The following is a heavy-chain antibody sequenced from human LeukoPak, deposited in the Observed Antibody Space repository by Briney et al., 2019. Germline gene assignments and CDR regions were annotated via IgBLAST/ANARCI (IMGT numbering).Heavy chain of an antibody. D-gene: IGHD5-18*01. V-gene: IGHV4-39*01. CDR3: APTYSYTRGGYDY. Sequence: PSETLSLTCTVSGGSISGSSYHWGWIRQPPGKGLEWIGSINHSWHTYYNPSLESRVTISVDSSKNQFSLKVTSVTAADTALYYCAPTYSYTRGGYDYWGPGTLVTVSS. CDR2: INHSWHT. CDR1: GGSISGSSYH. J-gene: IGHJ4*02.